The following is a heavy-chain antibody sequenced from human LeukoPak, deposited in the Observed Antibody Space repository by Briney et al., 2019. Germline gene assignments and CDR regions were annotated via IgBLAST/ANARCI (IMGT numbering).Heavy chain of an antibody. D-gene: IGHD1-26*01. CDR2: INPNSGGT. V-gene: IGHV1-2*02. CDR3: AREGEVGANPPSYYFDY. Sequence: GASVKVSCKASGYTFTGYYMHWVRQASGQGLEWMGWINPNSGGTNYAQKFQGRVTMTRDTSISTAYMELSRLRSDDTAVYYCAREGEVGANPPSYYFDYWGQGTLVTVSS. J-gene: IGHJ4*02. CDR1: GYTFTGYY.